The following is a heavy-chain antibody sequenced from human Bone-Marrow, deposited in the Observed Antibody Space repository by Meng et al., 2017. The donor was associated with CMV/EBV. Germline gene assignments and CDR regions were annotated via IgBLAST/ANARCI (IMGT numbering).Heavy chain of an antibody. CDR3: ASLPYCSTTSCYLAPDYGMDV. CDR2: ISSSGSTI. V-gene: IGHV3-11*01. D-gene: IGHD2-2*01. CDR1: GFTFSDYY. Sequence: GESLKISCAASGFTFSDYYMSWIRQAPGKGLEWVSYISSSGSTIYYADSVKGRFTISRDNAKNSLYLQMNSLRSDDTAVYYCASLPYCSTTSCYLAPDYGMDVWGQGTTVTVSS. J-gene: IGHJ6*02.